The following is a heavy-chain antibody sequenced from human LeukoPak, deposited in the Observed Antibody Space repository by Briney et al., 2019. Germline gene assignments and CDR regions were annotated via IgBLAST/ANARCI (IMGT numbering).Heavy chain of an antibody. D-gene: IGHD6-13*01. CDR1: GFTFSSYA. CDR3: ARDTFAGSKHQLAYLPQFDY. J-gene: IGHJ4*02. Sequence: PGGSLRLSCAASGFTFSSYAMSWVRQAPGKGLEWVSAISGSGGSTYYADSVKGRFTISRDNSKNTVYLQMNSLRGEDTAVYYCARDTFAGSKHQLAYLPQFDYWGQGTLVTVSS. V-gene: IGHV3-23*01. CDR2: ISGSGGST.